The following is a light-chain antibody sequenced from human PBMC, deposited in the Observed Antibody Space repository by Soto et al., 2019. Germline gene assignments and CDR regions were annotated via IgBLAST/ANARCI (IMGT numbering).Light chain of an antibody. CDR1: QSISSW. J-gene: IGKJ1*01. CDR2: DAS. Sequence: DIQMTQSPSTLSASVGDIVTITCLASQSISSWLAWYQQKPGKAPKLLIYDASSLQSGVPSRFSGSGFGTEFTLTISSLQPDDFATYYCQQYNSYPVTFGQGTKVDIK. CDR3: QQYNSYPVT. V-gene: IGKV1-5*01.